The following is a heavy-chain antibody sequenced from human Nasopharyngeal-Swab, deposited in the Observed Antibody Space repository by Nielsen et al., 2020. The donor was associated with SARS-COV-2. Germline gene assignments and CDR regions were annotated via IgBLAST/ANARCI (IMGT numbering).Heavy chain of an antibody. CDR3: ARGLTGHIVQWIPSPY. J-gene: IGHJ4*02. Sequence: GESLKISCAASGFSITTYGMTWVRQAPGKGLEWVSGISELGSGIYYADSVRGRFTISRDTSKNTVYLQMNTVRVKDTGLYYCARGLTGHIVQWIPSPYWGQGTLVTVSS. D-gene: IGHD1-14*01. V-gene: IGHV3-23*01. CDR1: GFSITTYG. CDR2: ISELGSGI.